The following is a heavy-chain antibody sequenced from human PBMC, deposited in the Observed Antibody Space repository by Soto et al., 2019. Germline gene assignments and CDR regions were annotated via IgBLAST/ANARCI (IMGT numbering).Heavy chain of an antibody. V-gene: IGHV3-48*02. Sequence: GGSLRLSCAASGFTFSSYSMNWVRQAPGKGLEWVSYISSSSSTIYYADSVKGRFTISRDNAKNSLYLQMNSLRDEDTAVYYCARPSGSYSHVPGGEDAFDIWGQGTMVTVSS. D-gene: IGHD1-26*01. J-gene: IGHJ3*02. CDR1: GFTFSSYS. CDR3: ARPSGSYSHVPGGEDAFDI. CDR2: ISSSSSTI.